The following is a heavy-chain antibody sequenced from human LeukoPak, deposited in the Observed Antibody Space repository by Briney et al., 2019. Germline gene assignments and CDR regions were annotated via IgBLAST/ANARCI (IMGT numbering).Heavy chain of an antibody. Sequence: ASVKVSCKASGYTLTSYGISWVRQAPGQGLEWMGWISAYNGNTNYAQKLQGRVTMTTDTSTSTAYMELRSLRSDDTAIYYCAKEYTGTFSPFPSYFDNWGQGTLVTVSS. CDR1: GYTLTSYG. V-gene: IGHV1-18*01. J-gene: IGHJ4*02. CDR3: AKEYTGTFSPFPSYFDN. D-gene: IGHD1-26*01. CDR2: ISAYNGNT.